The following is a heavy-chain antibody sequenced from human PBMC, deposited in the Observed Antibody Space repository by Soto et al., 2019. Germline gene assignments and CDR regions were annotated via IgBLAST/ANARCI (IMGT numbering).Heavy chain of an antibody. CDR3: AKEGQIQLWSPTSEMTCYFDS. Sequence: GGSLRLSCVASGFTFNNYGMHWVRQAPGKGLEWVAIISNDGANKYYADSVKGRFTISRDNSKNTLYLQMSSLRAEDTAFYYCAKEGQIQLWSPTSEMTCYFDSWGQGTLVTVSS. CDR2: ISNDGANK. J-gene: IGHJ4*02. CDR1: GFTFNNYG. V-gene: IGHV3-30*18. D-gene: IGHD5-18*01.